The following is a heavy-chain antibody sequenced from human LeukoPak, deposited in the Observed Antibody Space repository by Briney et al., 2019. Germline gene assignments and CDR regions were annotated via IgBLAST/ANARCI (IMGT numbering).Heavy chain of an antibody. J-gene: IGHJ4*02. CDR3: ARPLGGALGYCSGGSCRPMGY. CDR2: ISSSGSTI. D-gene: IGHD2-15*01. V-gene: IGHV3-48*03. Sequence: QPGGSLRLSCAASGFTFSSYEMNWVRQAPGKGLEWVSYISSSGSTIYYADSVKGRFTISRDNAKNSLYLQMNSLRAEDTAVYYCARPLGGALGYCSGGSCRPMGYWGQGTLVTVSS. CDR1: GFTFSSYE.